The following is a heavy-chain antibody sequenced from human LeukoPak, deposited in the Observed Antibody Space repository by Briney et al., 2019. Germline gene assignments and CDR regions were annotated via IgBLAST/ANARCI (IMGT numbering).Heavy chain of an antibody. J-gene: IGHJ6*03. CDR3: ARVYYGSGSLHYYYYYMDV. CDR2: LSSSSSNI. Sequence: GGSLRLSCAASGFTFSSYSMNWVRQAPGKGLEWLSYLSSSSSNIYYADSVKGRFTISRDNAKNSLYLQMNSLRSEDTAVYYCARVYYGSGSLHYYYYYMDVWGKGTTVTISS. V-gene: IGHV3-48*01. CDR1: GFTFSSYS. D-gene: IGHD3-10*01.